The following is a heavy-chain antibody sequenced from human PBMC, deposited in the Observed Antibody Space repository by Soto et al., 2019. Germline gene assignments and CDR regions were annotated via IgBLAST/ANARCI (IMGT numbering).Heavy chain of an antibody. CDR2: INSDGSST. CDR1: GFTFSSYW. V-gene: IGHV3-74*01. J-gene: IGHJ4*02. CDR3: ARVGYGSGSYNDY. D-gene: IGHD3-10*01. Sequence: GGSLRLSCAASGFTFSSYWMHWVRQAPGKGLVWVSRINSDGSSTTYADFVKGRFTISRDNAKNTLYLQMNSLRAEDTAVYYCARVGYGSGSYNDYWGQGTLVTVSS.